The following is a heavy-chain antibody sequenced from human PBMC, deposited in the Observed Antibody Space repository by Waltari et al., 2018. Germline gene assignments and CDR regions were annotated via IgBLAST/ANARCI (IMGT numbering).Heavy chain of an antibody. J-gene: IGHJ4*02. D-gene: IGHD2-2*01. CDR2: IYYSGST. V-gene: IGHV4-39*07. Sequence: QLQLQESGPGLVKPSETLSLTCPVSGCSISSSSYYWGWVRQPPGKGLEWIGSIYYSGSTYYNPSLKSRVTISVDTSKNQFSLRVSSVTAADTAVFYCARMVRGYCSSTSCHTDHWGQGTLVTVSS. CDR1: GCSISSSSYY. CDR3: ARMVRGYCSSTSCHTDH.